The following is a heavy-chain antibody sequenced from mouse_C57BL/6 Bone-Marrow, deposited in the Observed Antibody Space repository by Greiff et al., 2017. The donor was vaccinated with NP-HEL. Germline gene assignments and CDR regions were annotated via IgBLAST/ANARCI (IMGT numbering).Heavy chain of an antibody. CDR2: INYDGSST. CDR1: GFTFSDYY. J-gene: IGHJ4*01. Sequence: EVQLVESEGGLVQPGSSMKLSCTASGFTFSDYYMAWVRQVPEKGLEWVANINYDGSSTYYLDSLKSRFIISRDNAKNILYLQMSSLKSEDTATYYCARVPHYYAMDYWGQGTSVTVSS. V-gene: IGHV5-16*01. CDR3: ARVPHYYAMDY.